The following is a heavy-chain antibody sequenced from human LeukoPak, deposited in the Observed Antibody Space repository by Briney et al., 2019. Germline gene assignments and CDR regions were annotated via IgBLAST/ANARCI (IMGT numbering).Heavy chain of an antibody. CDR1: GFTFSSYA. CDR2: ISYDGSNK. D-gene: IGHD2-15*01. J-gene: IGHJ4*02. CDR3: ARDLSRGYCSGGSCYSGDY. V-gene: IGHV3-30*04. Sequence: GGSLRLSCAASGFTFSSYAMHWVRQAPGKGLEWVAVISYDGSNKYYADSVEGRFTISRDNSKNTLYLQMNSLRAEDTAVYYCARDLSRGYCSGGSCYSGDYWGQGTLVTVSS.